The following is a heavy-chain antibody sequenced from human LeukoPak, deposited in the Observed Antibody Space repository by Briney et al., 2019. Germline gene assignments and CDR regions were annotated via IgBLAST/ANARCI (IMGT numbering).Heavy chain of an antibody. Sequence: ASVKVSCKASGGTFSSYAISWVRQAPGQGLEWMGRIIPIFGIANYAQKFQGRVTITADKSTSTAYMELSSLRSEDKAVYYCASTKVTIFGVIIDNWFDPWGQGTLVTVSS. CDR2: IIPIFGIA. CDR1: GGTFSSYA. CDR3: ASTKVTIFGVIIDNWFDP. J-gene: IGHJ5*02. D-gene: IGHD3-3*01. V-gene: IGHV1-69*04.